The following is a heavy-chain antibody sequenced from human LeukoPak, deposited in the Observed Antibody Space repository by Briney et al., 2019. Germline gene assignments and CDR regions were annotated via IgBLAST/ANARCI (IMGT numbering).Heavy chain of an antibody. J-gene: IGHJ6*02. CDR2: INHSGST. V-gene: IGHV4-34*01. Sequence: SETLSLTCAVYGGSFGGYYWSWIRQPPGKGLEWIGEINHSGSTNYNPSLKSRVTISVDTSKNQFSLKLSSVTAADTAVYYCAGVYYGSGSPPSYYYYGMDVWGQGTTVTVSS. D-gene: IGHD3-10*01. CDR1: GGSFGGYY. CDR3: AGVYYGSGSPPSYYYYGMDV.